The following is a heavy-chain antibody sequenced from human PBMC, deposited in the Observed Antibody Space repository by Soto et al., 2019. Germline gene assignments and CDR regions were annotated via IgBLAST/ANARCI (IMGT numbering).Heavy chain of an antibody. D-gene: IGHD3-10*01. CDR1: GYSFTSYW. CDR3: ARRTPYGSGTYYFDY. CDR2: IYPGDSDT. J-gene: IGHJ4*02. V-gene: IGHV5-51*01. Sequence: GESLKISCQGSGYSFTSYWIGWVRQMPGKGLEWMGIIYPGDSDTRYSPSFPGQVAISADKAISTAYLQWSSLKASDTAMYYCARRTPYGSGTYYFDYWGQGTLVTVSS.